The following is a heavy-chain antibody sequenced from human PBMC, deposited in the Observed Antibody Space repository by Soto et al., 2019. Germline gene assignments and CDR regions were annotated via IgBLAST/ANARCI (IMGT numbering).Heavy chain of an antibody. D-gene: IGHD3-10*01. J-gene: IGHJ6*02. V-gene: IGHV3-23*01. CDR3: TESTRRYGSGSYYYYRMDG. Sequence: EVQLLESGGGLVQPGGSLRLSCAASGFTFSSYAMSWVRQAPGKGLEWVSVISGSGGSTYYADSVKGRFTISRDNSKNTLYLQMNSLRAEDTAAYYCTESTRRYGSGSYYYYRMDGWGQGTTVTVSS. CDR2: ISGSGGST. CDR1: GFTFSSYA.